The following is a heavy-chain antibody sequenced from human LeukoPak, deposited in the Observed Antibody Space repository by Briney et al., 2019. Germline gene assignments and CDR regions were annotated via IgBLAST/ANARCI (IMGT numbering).Heavy chain of an antibody. V-gene: IGHV4-30-4*01. CDR3: ARDGRGYCSTTSCYEVDP. Sequence: PSETLSLTCTVSGGTTTSGAYYWSWIRQPPGKGLQCIGYIYYTGSTYYSPSLKSRLTISIDTSKNQFSLKLSSVTAADTAVYYCARDGRGYCSTTSCYEVDPWGQGTLVTVSA. CDR2: IYYTGST. J-gene: IGHJ5*02. D-gene: IGHD2-2*01. CDR1: GGTTTSGAYY.